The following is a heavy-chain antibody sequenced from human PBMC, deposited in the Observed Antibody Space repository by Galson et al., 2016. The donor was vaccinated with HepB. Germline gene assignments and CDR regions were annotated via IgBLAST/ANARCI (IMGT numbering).Heavy chain of an antibody. CDR2: ISYDGSNN. J-gene: IGHJ4*02. D-gene: IGHD4/OR15-4a*01. CDR3: ARGGAEGTTMDY. V-gene: IGHV3-30-3*01. CDR1: GFTFNTYA. Sequence: SLRLSCAASGFTFNTYAMHWVRQAPGKGLEWVAVISYDGSNNYYADSVKGRFTISRDNSKSTLYLQMNSLRPEDTAVYYCARGGAEGTTMDYWGQGTLVTVSS.